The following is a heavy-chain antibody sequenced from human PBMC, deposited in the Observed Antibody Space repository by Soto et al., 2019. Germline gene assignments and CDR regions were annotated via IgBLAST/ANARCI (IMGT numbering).Heavy chain of an antibody. CDR2: INPNSGGT. V-gene: IGHV1-2*02. J-gene: IGHJ6*02. Sequence: ASVKVSCKASGYTFTGYYMHWVRQAPGQGLEWMGWINPNSGGTNYAQKFQGRVTMTRDTSISTAYMELSRLRSDDTAVYYCAREERGFGDPVNYYYYGMDVWGQGTSVTVS. CDR1: GYTFTGYY. D-gene: IGHD3-10*01. CDR3: AREERGFGDPVNYYYYGMDV.